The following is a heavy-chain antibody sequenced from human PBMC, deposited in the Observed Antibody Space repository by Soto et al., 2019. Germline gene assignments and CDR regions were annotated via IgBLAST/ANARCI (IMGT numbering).Heavy chain of an antibody. Sequence: ASVKVSCKASGYTFTSYARNWVRQAPGQRLEWMGWINAGNGNTKYSQKFQGRVTMTRDTSISTAYMELSSLRSEDTAIYYCARTDGDLDVWGQGTTVTVSS. CDR3: ARTDGDLDV. V-gene: IGHV1-3*01. CDR2: INAGNGNT. D-gene: IGHD4-17*01. J-gene: IGHJ6*02. CDR1: GYTFTSYA.